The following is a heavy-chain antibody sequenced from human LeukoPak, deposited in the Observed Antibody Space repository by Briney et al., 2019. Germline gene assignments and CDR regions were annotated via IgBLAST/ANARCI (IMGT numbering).Heavy chain of an antibody. CDR1: GLTFSSYA. Sequence: GGSLRLSCAASGLTFSSYAMSWVRQAPGKGLEWVSVIGGSSATTYYADSGKGRFAISRDNSKNMLYLQMSSLRAEDTAVYYCAKARYNSGWYDDWGQGTLVTVSS. V-gene: IGHV3-23*01. J-gene: IGHJ4*02. D-gene: IGHD6-13*01. CDR2: IGGSSATT. CDR3: AKARYNSGWYDD.